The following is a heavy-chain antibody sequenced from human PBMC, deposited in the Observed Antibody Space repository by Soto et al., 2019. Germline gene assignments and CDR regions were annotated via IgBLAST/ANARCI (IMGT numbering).Heavy chain of an antibody. CDR1: GYSFSDYW. J-gene: IGHJ4*02. CDR3: ARGLRYFDSSTPSY. D-gene: IGHD3-9*01. CDR2: IYPRDSET. V-gene: IGHV5-51*01. Sequence: GESLKISCKASGYSFSDYWVGWVRQMPGKGLEWMGVIYPRDSETRYSPSFQGQVTISADKSINTAYLLWSSLKASDTAMYYCARGLRYFDSSTPSYWGQGTLVTVSS.